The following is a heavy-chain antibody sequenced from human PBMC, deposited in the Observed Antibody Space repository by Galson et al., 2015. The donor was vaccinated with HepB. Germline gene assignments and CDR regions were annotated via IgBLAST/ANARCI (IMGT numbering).Heavy chain of an antibody. CDR2: ISYDGSNK. D-gene: IGHD1-26*01. CDR1: GFTFSSYG. CDR3: AKETVRGSYYGGPFDY. Sequence: SLRLSCAASGFTFSSYGMHWVRQAPGKGLEWVAVISYDGSNKYYADSVKGRFTISRDNSKNTLYLQMNSLRAEDTAVYYCAKETVRGSYYGGPFDYWGQGTLVTVSS. V-gene: IGHV3-30*18. J-gene: IGHJ4*02.